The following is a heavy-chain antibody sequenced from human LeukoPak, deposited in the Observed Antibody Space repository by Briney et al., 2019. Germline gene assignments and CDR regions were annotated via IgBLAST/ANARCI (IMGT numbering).Heavy chain of an antibody. CDR1: GFRCSRYA. CDR3: AKDIGHSYLGYYYGMDV. Sequence: GGSLRLSCAASGFRCSRYAMSWVRSAPGKGLEWVSAISGSGGSTYYADSVKGRFTISRDNSKNTLYLQMNSLRAEDTAVYYCAKDIGHSYLGYYYGMDVWGQGTTVTVSS. J-gene: IGHJ6*02. CDR2: ISGSGGST. V-gene: IGHV3-23*01. D-gene: IGHD5-18*01.